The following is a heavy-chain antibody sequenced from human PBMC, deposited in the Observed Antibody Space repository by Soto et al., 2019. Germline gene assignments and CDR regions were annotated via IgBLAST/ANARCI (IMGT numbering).Heavy chain of an antibody. J-gene: IGHJ4*02. D-gene: IGHD6-6*01. CDR3: ARDHISLAALDY. V-gene: IGHV1-3*01. CDR2: INAGNGNT. Sequence: ASVKVSCKASGYTFTSYAMHWVRQAPGQRLEWMGWINAGNGNTKYSQKFQGRVTITRDTSASTAYMELSSLRSEDTAVYYCARDHISLAALDYWGQGTLVTVSS. CDR1: GYTFTSYA.